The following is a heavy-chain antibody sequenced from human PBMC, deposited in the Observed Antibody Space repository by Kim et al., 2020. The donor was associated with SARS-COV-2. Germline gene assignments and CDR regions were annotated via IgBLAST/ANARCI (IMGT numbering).Heavy chain of an antibody. J-gene: IGHJ4*02. CDR3: AKDEMGAPNKFDY. V-gene: IGHV3-30*18. D-gene: IGHD1-26*01. CDR1: GFTFSSYG. Sequence: GGSLRLSCTASGFTFSSYGMQWVRQAPGKGLEWVTFISTDGTIKYYADSVKGRFTISRDNSKNTVYLQMNSLRPEDTALYYCAKDEMGAPNKFDYWGQGTLVTVSS. CDR2: ISTDGTIK.